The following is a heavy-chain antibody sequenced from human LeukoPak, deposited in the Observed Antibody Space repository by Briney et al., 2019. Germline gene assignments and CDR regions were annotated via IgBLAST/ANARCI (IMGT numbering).Heavy chain of an antibody. J-gene: IGHJ3*02. CDR1: RFSFSDYD. V-gene: IGHV3-30*18. Sequence: GGSLRLSCRASRFSFSDYDMHWVRQAPGKGLEWVAVISYDGSRKHYGGSVKGRFTISRDNSESTLFLQMNSLRTDDTSVYFCAKYAYNWNAPDGFDMWGQGTMVIVSS. D-gene: IGHD1-1*01. CDR3: AKYAYNWNAPDGFDM. CDR2: ISYDGSRK.